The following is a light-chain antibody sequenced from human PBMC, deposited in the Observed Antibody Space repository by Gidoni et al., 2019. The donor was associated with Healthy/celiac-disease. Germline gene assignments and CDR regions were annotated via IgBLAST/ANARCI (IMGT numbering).Light chain of an antibody. CDR3: QQYGSSPWT. V-gene: IGKV3-20*01. J-gene: IGKJ1*01. Sequence: SCRASQSVSSSYLAWYQKKPGQAPRLLIYGASSRATGIPDRFSGSGSGTDFTLTISRLEPEDCAVYYCQQYGSSPWTFGQGTKVEIK. CDR2: GAS. CDR1: QSVSSSY.